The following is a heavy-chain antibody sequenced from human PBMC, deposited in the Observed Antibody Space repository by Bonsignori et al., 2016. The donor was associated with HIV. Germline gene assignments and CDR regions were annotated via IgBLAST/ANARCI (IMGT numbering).Heavy chain of an antibody. V-gene: IGHV4-38-2*01. CDR2: IYHTGRT. CDR1: GYSISSGYF. J-gene: IGHJ3*02. D-gene: IGHD6-13*01. Sequence: QVQLQESGPGLVKPSETLSLTCAVSGYSISSGYFWGWLRQPPGKGLEWIGSIYHTGRTYYNPSVKSRVGISIDTSRDQFSLELSSVTVADMAKYYCARGGISSWPHRAFDIWGQGTNGHRSLQ. CDR3: ARGGISSWPHRAFDI.